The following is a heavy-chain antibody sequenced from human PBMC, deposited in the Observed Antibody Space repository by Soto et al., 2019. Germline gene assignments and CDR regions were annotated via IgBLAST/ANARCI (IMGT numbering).Heavy chain of an antibody. CDR1: GFTFSSYA. CDR2: ISGNGGST. Sequence: GGSLRLSCGASGFTFSSYAMNWVRQAPGKGLEWVSTISGNGGSTWYADSVKGRFTISRDSSTNTLSLQMDSLRVDDTAVYYCARAKGYSYGTGYYYYGMDVWGQGTTVTVSS. CDR3: ARAKGYSYGTGYYYYGMDV. V-gene: IGHV3-23*01. J-gene: IGHJ6*02. D-gene: IGHD5-18*01.